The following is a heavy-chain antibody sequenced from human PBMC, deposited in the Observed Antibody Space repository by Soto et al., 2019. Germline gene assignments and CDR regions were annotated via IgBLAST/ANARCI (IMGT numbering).Heavy chain of an antibody. CDR3: ARGRYGDY. Sequence: QVHLVQSGAEVKKPGASVKVSCKGSGYAFTTYGITWVRQAPGQGLEWMGWISAHNGNTNYAQKLQGRVTVTRDTSTSTAYMELRSLRSDDSAVYYCARGRYGDYWGQGALVTVSS. CDR2: ISAHNGNT. D-gene: IGHD1-1*01. V-gene: IGHV1-18*01. CDR1: GYAFTTYG. J-gene: IGHJ4*02.